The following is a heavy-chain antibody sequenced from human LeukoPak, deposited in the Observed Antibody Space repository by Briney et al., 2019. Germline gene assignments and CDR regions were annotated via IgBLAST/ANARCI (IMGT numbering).Heavy chain of an antibody. CDR2: ISAYNGNT. CDR3: ARASSGSMVRGVYDY. V-gene: IGHV1-18*03. D-gene: IGHD3-10*01. Sequence: ASVTVSCKASGYTFTSYGISWVRQAPGQGLEWMGWISAYNGNTNYAQKLQGRVTMTTDTSTSTAYMELRSLRSDDMAVYYCARASSGSMVRGVYDYWGQGTLVTVSS. J-gene: IGHJ4*02. CDR1: GYTFTSYG.